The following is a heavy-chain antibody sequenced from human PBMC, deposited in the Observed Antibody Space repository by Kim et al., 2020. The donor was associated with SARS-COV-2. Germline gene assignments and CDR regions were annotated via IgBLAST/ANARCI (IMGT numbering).Heavy chain of an antibody. J-gene: IGHJ4*02. CDR1: GGPINNDF. V-gene: IGHV4-59*13. CDR2: ITDSGDT. Sequence: SETLSLTCTVSGGPINNDFWSWTRQSPGKGLEWIAYITDSGDTRYNPSLRRRPTISLHTSKNHFSLKLTSVAAADQAAHYCAREDTAGSLYFDLWGQVIL. CDR3: AREDTAGSLYFDL. D-gene: IGHD1-1*01.